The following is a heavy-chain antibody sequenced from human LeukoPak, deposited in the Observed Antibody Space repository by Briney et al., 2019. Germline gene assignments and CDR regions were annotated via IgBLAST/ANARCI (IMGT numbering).Heavy chain of an antibody. J-gene: IGHJ6*02. CDR3: ARRYCSSTSCYPYGMDV. Sequence: GGSLRLSCAASGFTFSDYYMSWIRQAPGEGLEWVSYISSSSSYTNYADSVKGRFTISRDNAKNSLYLQMNSLRAEDTAVYYCARRYCSSTSCYPYGMDVWGQGTTVTVSS. CDR2: ISSSSSYT. V-gene: IGHV3-11*03. CDR1: GFTFSDYY. D-gene: IGHD2-2*01.